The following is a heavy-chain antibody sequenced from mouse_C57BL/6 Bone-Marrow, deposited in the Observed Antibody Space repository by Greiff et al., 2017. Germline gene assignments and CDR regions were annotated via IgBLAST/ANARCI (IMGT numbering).Heavy chain of an antibody. D-gene: IGHD1-1*01. Sequence: EVKVVESGGDLVKPGGSLKLSCAASGFTFSSYGMSWVRQTPDKRLEWVATISSGGSYTYYPDSVKGRFTISRANANNTLYLQMSRLRSEDESMVYCARRGLYYGSRDFDYWGQGTTLTVSS. CDR3: ARRGLYYGSRDFDY. J-gene: IGHJ2*01. CDR1: GFTFSSYG. V-gene: IGHV5-6*02. CDR2: ISSGGSYT.